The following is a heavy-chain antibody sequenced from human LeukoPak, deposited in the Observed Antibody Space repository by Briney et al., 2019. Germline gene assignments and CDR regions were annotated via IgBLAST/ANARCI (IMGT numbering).Heavy chain of an antibody. CDR2: IYPGDSDT. J-gene: IGHJ4*02. V-gene: IGHV5-51*01. Sequence: GESLKISCKGSGYSFSSYWIAWVRQMPGKGLEWMGIIYPGDSDTTYSPSFQGQVTISADKSISTAYLQWNSLKASDTAMYFCARRRSSTLIDYWGQGTLVTVSS. D-gene: IGHD3-10*01. CDR1: GYSFSSYW. CDR3: ARRRSSTLIDY.